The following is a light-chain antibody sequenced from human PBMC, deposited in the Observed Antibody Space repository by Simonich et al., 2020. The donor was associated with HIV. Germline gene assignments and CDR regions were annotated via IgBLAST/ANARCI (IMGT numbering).Light chain of an antibody. CDR2: WAT. CDR3: QQYYSTPLT. CDR1: QSVLHTSNNKNY. V-gene: IGKV4-1*01. J-gene: IGKJ4*01. Sequence: DIVVTQSPDSLPVSLGERATINCKSSQSVLHTSNNKNYLAWYPQKPGQPPKLLIYWATTRESGVPDRFSGSGSGTLFTLTISSLQAEDVAVYYCQQYYSTPLTFGGGTKVEIK.